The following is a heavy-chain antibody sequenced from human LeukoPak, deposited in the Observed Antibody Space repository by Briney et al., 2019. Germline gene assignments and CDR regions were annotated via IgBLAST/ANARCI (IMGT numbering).Heavy chain of an antibody. V-gene: IGHV3-21*01. CDR1: GFTFSSHN. Sequence: GGSLRLSCAASGFTFSSHNMNWVRQAPGKGLEWVSPISSSSSYIYNADSAKGQFTIPRENAKESLYLQMNGLRAEDTAVYYCARDTAWIQPSGGTGDYWGQGTLVTVSS. J-gene: IGHJ4*02. D-gene: IGHD5-18*01. CDR3: ARDTAWIQPSGGTGDY. CDR2: ISSSSSYI.